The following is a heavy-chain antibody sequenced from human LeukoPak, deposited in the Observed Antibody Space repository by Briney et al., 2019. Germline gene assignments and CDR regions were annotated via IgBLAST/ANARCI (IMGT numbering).Heavy chain of an antibody. CDR3: ARGYSSSWVIDY. Sequence: PSETLSLTCTVSGGSISSYGWSWVRQPPGKGPEWIGYIYTSGSTDYNPSLKSRVTMSVDTSKNQFSLKLSSVTAADTAVYYCARGYSSSWVIDYWGQGTLVTVSS. D-gene: IGHD6-13*01. V-gene: IGHV4-4*09. J-gene: IGHJ4*02. CDR1: GGSISSYG. CDR2: IYTSGST.